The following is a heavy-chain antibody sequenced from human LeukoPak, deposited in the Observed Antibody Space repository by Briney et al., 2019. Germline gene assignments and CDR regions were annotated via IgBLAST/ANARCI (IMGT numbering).Heavy chain of an antibody. Sequence: PGGSLRLSCAASGFTFSSYAMSWVRQAPGKGLEWVSAISGSGGSTYYADSVKGRFTISRDNAKNSLYLQMNSLRAEDTALYYCVKDDGDQLFDYWGQGTLVTVSS. V-gene: IGHV3-23*01. J-gene: IGHJ4*02. CDR1: GFTFSSYA. D-gene: IGHD4-17*01. CDR3: VKDDGDQLFDY. CDR2: ISGSGGST.